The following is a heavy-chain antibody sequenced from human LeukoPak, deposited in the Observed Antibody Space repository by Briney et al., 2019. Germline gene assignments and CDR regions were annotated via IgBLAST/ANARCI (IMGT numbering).Heavy chain of an antibody. V-gene: IGHV1-18*01. CDR2: ISGYSGNT. CDR3: ARDRGGMATPDRY. J-gene: IGHJ4*02. CDR1: GYTFTTYG. Sequence: ASVKVSCKASGYTFTTYGISWVRQAPGQGLEWVGWISGYSGNTDYAQKFQDRVTMTTDASTSTAYMKLRSLRSDDTAVYYCARDRGGMATPDRYWGQGTLVTVSS. D-gene: IGHD5-24*01.